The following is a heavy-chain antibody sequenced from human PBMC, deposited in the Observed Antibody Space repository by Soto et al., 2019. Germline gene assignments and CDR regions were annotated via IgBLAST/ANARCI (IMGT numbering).Heavy chain of an antibody. V-gene: IGHV5-51*01. D-gene: IGHD1-26*01. CDR2: ICPGDSDT. J-gene: IGHJ4*02. CDR3: ARHEAGVWELLGY. Sequence: PGVPLKIYRKGAGESITRYWMGWVRQMPGKGLEWMGIICPGDSDTRYSPSLQGQVTISADKSISTAYLQWSSLKASDTAMYYCARHEAGVWELLGYWGQGTLVTVSS. CDR1: GESITRYW.